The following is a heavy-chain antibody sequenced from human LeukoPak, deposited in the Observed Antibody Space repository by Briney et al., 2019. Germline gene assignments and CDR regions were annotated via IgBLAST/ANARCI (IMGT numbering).Heavy chain of an antibody. Sequence: SETLSLTCTVSGGSISSYYWSWIRQPPGKGLEWIGYIYTSGSTNYNPSLKSRVTISVDTSKNQFSLKLSSVTAADTAVYYCARHVPKERRYYDFWSGYPPPRYFDYWGQGTLVTVSS. CDR2: IYTSGST. D-gene: IGHD3-3*01. J-gene: IGHJ4*02. CDR3: ARHVPKERRYYDFWSGYPPPRYFDY. V-gene: IGHV4-4*09. CDR1: GGSISSYY.